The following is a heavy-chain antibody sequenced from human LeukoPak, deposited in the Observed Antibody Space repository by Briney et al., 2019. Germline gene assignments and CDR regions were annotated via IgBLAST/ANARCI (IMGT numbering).Heavy chain of an antibody. Sequence: ASVKVSCKVSGYTLTELSMHWVRQAPGKGLEGMGGFDPEDGETIYAQKFQGRVTMTEDTSTDTAYMELSSLRAEDTAMYYCARDKIVGATLFDYWGQGTLVTVSS. CDR2: FDPEDGET. CDR1: GYTLTELS. D-gene: IGHD1-26*01. CDR3: ARDKIVGATLFDY. V-gene: IGHV1-24*01. J-gene: IGHJ4*02.